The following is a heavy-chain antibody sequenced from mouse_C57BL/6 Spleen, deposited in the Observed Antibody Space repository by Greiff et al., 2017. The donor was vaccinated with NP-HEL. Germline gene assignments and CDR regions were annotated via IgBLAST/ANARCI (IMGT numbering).Heavy chain of an antibody. D-gene: IGHD3-3*01. CDR3: ARQGTIWNFDY. CDR2: ISGGGGNT. Sequence: EVQGVESGGGLVKPGGSLKLSCAASGFTFSSYTMSWVRQTPEKRLEWVATISGGGGNTYYPDSVKGRFTISRDNAKNTLYLQMSSLRSEDTALYYCARQGTIWNFDYWGQGTTLTVSS. V-gene: IGHV5-9*01. J-gene: IGHJ2*01. CDR1: GFTFSSYT.